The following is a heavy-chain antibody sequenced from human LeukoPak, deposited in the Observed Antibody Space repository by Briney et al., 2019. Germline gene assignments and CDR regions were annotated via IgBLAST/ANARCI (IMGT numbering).Heavy chain of an antibody. J-gene: IGHJ6*03. CDR1: GGTFSSYA. CDR2: IIPIFGTA. CDR3: ARDAVAAAGIWHYYMDV. D-gene: IGHD6-13*01. V-gene: IGHV1-69*05. Sequence: GSSVKVSCKASGGTFSSYAISWVRQAPGQGLEWMGGIIPIFGTANYAQKFQGRVTMTRNTSISTAYMELSSLRSEDTAVYYCARDAVAAAGIWHYYMDVWGKGTTVTISS.